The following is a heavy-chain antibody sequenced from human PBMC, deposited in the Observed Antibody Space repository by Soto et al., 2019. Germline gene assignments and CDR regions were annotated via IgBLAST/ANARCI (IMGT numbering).Heavy chain of an antibody. J-gene: IGHJ5*02. D-gene: IGHD7-27*01. CDR2: IYYSGST. V-gene: IGHV4-39*01. CDR3: ARHRNPEANWGLLSWFDP. CDR1: GGSISSSSYY. Sequence: QLQLQESGPGLVKPSETLSLTCTVSGGSISSSSYYWGWIRQPPGKGLEWIGSIYYSGSTYYNPSLKNRVTISVHTSKNQFSLKLSSVTAADTAVYYCARHRNPEANWGLLSWFDPWGQGTLVTVSS.